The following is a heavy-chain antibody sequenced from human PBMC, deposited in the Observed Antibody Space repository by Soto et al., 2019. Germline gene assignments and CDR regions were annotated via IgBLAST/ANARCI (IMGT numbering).Heavy chain of an antibody. D-gene: IGHD5-18*01. V-gene: IGHV6-1*01. CDR1: VDSVSTNSAT. Sequence: LSLTCAISVDSVSTNSATWDWIRQSPSRGLEWLGRTYYRSKWYNDYAVSVKGRITINPDTSNNQLSLQLNSVTPDDTAVYYCARQKIQLWSEGGYYFDYWGQGTLVTVSS. CDR3: ARQKIQLWSEGGYYFDY. J-gene: IGHJ4*02. CDR2: TYYRSKWYN.